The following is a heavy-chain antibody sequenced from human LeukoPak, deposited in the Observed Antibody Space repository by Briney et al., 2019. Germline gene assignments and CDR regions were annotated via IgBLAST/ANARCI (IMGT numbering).Heavy chain of an antibody. CDR2: IIPTFGTA. V-gene: IGHV1-69*05. Sequence: ASVKVSCKASGYTFTSYAISWVRQAPGQGLEWMGGIIPTFGTANYAQKFQGRVTITTDESTSTAYMELSSLRSEDTAVYYCASQQSPTRNFDYWGQGTLVTVSS. J-gene: IGHJ4*02. CDR3: ASQQSPTRNFDY. D-gene: IGHD1/OR15-1a*01. CDR1: GYTFTSYA.